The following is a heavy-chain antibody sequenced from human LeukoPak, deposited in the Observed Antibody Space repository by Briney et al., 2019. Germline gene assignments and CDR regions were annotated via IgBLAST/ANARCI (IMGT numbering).Heavy chain of an antibody. CDR1: GGSISSGGNY. V-gene: IGHV4-31*03. CDR2: IYYVGNT. D-gene: IGHD3-16*02. CDR3: ARIEVIGSTRYFDY. J-gene: IGHJ4*02. Sequence: SETLSLTCTVSGGSISSGGNYWSWLRQLPGKGLEWLGYIYYVGNTNYNPSPKSRLSMSVDTSKNQFSLSLTSVTAADTAVYYCARIEVIGSTRYFDYWGQGAMVSVSA.